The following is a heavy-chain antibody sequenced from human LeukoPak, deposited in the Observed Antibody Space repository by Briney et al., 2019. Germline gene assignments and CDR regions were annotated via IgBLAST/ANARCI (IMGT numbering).Heavy chain of an antibody. D-gene: IGHD3-10*01. V-gene: IGHV4-34*01. Sequence: SETLSLTCDVYGGSFSGYYWSWLRQPPGKGLEWIGEINHSGSTNYNPSLKSRVTISVDTSKNQFSLKLSSVTAADTAVYYCARGEIDYYGSGSYWSPIDYWGQGTLVTVSS. CDR3: ARGEIDYYGSGSYWSPIDY. CDR1: GGSFSGYY. CDR2: INHSGST. J-gene: IGHJ4*02.